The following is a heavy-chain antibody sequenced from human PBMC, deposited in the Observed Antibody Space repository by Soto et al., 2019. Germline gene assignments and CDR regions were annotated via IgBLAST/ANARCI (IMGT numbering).Heavy chain of an antibody. CDR1: GFIFSDYY. CDR2: ISNNGRIK. V-gene: IGHV3-11*01. J-gene: IGHJ4*02. CDR3: ARDHGGGGLTLEY. D-gene: IGHD3-16*01. Sequence: QVHLEESGGGLVKPGGSLRLSCTASGFIFSDYYMSWIRQAPGTGLEWVSDISNNGRIKHHADSVEGRFTISRDKAKDSLYLQMYSLSPEDSAIYYCARDHGGGGLTLEYGGQGTLVTVSA.